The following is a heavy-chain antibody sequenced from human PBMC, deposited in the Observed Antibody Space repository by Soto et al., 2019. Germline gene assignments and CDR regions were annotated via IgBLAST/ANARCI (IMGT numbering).Heavy chain of an antibody. Sequence: GGSLRLPCAASGFSFSDYWMSWVRQAPGKGLEWVSSISSSSSYIYYADSVKGRFTISRDNAKTSLYLQMNSLRAEDTAVYYCARDMGVFWSGYPEGGFDYWGQGTPVTVSS. CDR1: GFSFSDYW. J-gene: IGHJ4*02. V-gene: IGHV3-21*01. D-gene: IGHD3-3*01. CDR2: ISSSSSYI. CDR3: ARDMGVFWSGYPEGGFDY.